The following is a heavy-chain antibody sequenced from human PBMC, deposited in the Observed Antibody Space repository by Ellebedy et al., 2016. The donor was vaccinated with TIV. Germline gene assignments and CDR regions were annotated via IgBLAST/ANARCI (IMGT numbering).Heavy chain of an antibody. CDR3: ASLWGVAGRETDY. CDR1: GFTFSSYA. CDR2: MKQDGSEK. Sequence: GESLKISCAASGFTFSSYAMSWVRQAPGKGLEWVANMKQDGSEKYYVDSVKGRFIISRDNSKNTLYLQMNSLRAEDTAVYYCASLWGVAGRETDYWGQGTLVTVSS. J-gene: IGHJ4*02. V-gene: IGHV3-7*01. D-gene: IGHD6-19*01.